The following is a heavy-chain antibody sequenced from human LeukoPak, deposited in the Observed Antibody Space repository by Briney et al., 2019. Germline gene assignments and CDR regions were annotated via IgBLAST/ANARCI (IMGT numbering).Heavy chain of an antibody. D-gene: IGHD2-15*01. CDR2: VYYSGTT. J-gene: IGHJ4*02. CDR3: ARGGWAALDY. Sequence: SETLSLTCTVSGGSISSGSYYWGWIRQPPGMGLEWIGFVYYSGTTNYNPSLKSRVTMSVDTSNNRFSLKLSSVTAADTALYYCARGGWAALDYWGQGTLVTVSS. CDR1: GGSISSGSYY. V-gene: IGHV4-61*01.